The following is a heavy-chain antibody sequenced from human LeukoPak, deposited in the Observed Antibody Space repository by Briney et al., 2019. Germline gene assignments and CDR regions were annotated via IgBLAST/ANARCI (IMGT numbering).Heavy chain of an antibody. CDR2: ISSSGSTI. CDR1: GFTFSSYE. Sequence: GGSLRLSCAASGFTFSSYEMNWVRQAPGKGLEWVSYISSSGSTIYYADSVKGRFTISRDNAKNSLYLQMNSLRAEDTAVYYCARGGDTYCTNGVCYGGSDYYYYYMDVWGKGTTVTVSS. CDR3: ARGGDTYCTNGVCYGGSDYYYYYMDV. J-gene: IGHJ6*03. V-gene: IGHV3-48*03. D-gene: IGHD2-8*01.